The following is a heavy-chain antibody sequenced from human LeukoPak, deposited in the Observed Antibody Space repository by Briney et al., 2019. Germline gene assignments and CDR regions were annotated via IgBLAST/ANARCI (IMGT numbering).Heavy chain of an antibody. D-gene: IGHD3-10*01. J-gene: IGHJ5*02. CDR2: IYHSGST. Sequence: PSGTLSLTCAVSGGSISSDNWWSWVRQPPGKGLEWIGEIYHSGSTNYNPSLKSRVTISVDTSKNQFSLKLSSVTAADTAVYYCARYYYGSSLLSWFDPWGQGTLVTVSS. V-gene: IGHV4-4*02. CDR3: ARYYYGSSLLSWFDP. CDR1: GGSISSDNW.